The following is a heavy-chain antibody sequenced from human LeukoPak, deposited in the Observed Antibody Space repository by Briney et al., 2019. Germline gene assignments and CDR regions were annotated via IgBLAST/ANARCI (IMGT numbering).Heavy chain of an antibody. Sequence: PSETLSLTCTVSGGSISSSSYYWGWIRQPPGKGLEWIGSIYYSGSTYYNPSLKSRVTISVDTSKNQFSLKLSSVTAADTAVYYCARQHYSSSWGYYYYMDVWGKGTTVTVSS. D-gene: IGHD6-13*01. J-gene: IGHJ6*03. CDR3: ARQHYSSSWGYYYYMDV. V-gene: IGHV4-39*01. CDR2: IYYSGST. CDR1: GGSISSSSYY.